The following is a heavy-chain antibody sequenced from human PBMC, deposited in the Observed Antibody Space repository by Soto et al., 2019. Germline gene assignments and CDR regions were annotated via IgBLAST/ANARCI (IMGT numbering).Heavy chain of an antibody. Sequence: QVQLVQSGAEVKKPGASVKVSCKASGYTYTSYDINWVRQATGQGLEWMGWMNPNSGNTGYAQKFQGRVTMTRNTSISTAYMELSSLRSEDTAVYYCARGFPRHDYGDSVEYFQHWGQGTLVTVSS. CDR1: GYTYTSYD. CDR2: MNPNSGNT. D-gene: IGHD4-17*01. J-gene: IGHJ1*01. V-gene: IGHV1-8*01. CDR3: ARGFPRHDYGDSVEYFQH.